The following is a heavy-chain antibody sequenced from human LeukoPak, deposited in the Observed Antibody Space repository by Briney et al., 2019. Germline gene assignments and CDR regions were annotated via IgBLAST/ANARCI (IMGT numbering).Heavy chain of an antibody. V-gene: IGHV3-43*02. J-gene: IGHJ4*02. CDR2: ISRDGGST. CDR1: GFTFDDYA. Sequence: GGSLRLSCAASGFTFDDYAMHWVRQAPGKGLEWVSLISRDGGSTYYADSVKGRFTISRDNSKNSLYLQMNSLRTEDTALYYCASFTDSYGSGYYFDYWGQGTLVTVSS. D-gene: IGHD5-18*01. CDR3: ASFTDSYGSGYYFDY.